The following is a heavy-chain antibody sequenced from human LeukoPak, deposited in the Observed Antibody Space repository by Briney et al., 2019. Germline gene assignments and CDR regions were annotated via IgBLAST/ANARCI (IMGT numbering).Heavy chain of an antibody. CDR3: ARDEDSSSWYYFDY. CDR2: INWNGGST. CDR1: GFTFDDYG. D-gene: IGHD6-13*01. Sequence: PGGSLRLTCAASGFTFDDYGMSWVRQAPGKGLEWVSGINWNGGSTGYADSVKGRFTISRDNAKNSLYLQMNSLRAEDTALYYCARDEDSSSWYYFDYWGQGTLVTVSS. J-gene: IGHJ4*02. V-gene: IGHV3-20*04.